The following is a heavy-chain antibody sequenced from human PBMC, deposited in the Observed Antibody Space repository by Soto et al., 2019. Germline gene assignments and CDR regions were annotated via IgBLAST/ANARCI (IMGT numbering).Heavy chain of an antibody. CDR1: GFSFGDYA. Sequence: PGGSLRLSCTGSGFSFGDYAMNWFRQAPGKGLEWVGFIRSKANGGTTDYAASVKGRFTISRDDSKSIVYLQMNSLKTEDTALYYCTTEYYYRLDHWGQGTLVTVSS. J-gene: IGHJ4*02. CDR3: TTEYYYRLDH. CDR2: IRSKANGGTT. V-gene: IGHV3-49*03. D-gene: IGHD2-8*01.